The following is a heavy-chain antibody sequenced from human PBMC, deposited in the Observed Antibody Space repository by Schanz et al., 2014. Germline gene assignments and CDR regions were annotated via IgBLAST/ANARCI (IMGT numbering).Heavy chain of an antibody. J-gene: IGHJ6*02. V-gene: IGHV4-31*03. D-gene: IGHD3-16*01. Sequence: QVQLQESGPGLVKPSQTLSLTCTVSGASISSGGYYWDWIRLLPGKGLEWIGYISYRGSASFNPSLKSRLTMSVDTSKSQCSQGLSSVTAAGTAVYYCARHGGIPYYPMDVWGQGTTVTVSS. CDR3: ARHGGIPYYPMDV. CDR1: GASISSGGYY. CDR2: ISYRGSA.